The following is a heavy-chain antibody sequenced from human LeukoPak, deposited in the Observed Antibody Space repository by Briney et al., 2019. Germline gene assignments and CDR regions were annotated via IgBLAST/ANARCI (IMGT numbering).Heavy chain of an antibody. J-gene: IGHJ4*02. V-gene: IGHV3-23*01. D-gene: IGHD3-10*01. CDR1: GFTFSGYW. CDR2: MSGSGDST. Sequence: GGSLRLSCAASGFTFSGYWMSWVRQAPGKGLEWVSAMSGSGDSTYYADSVKGRFTISRDNSKNTLYLQMNSLRAEDTAIYYCAKSFPYYYGSGSYYINPFDSWGQGTLVTVSS. CDR3: AKSFPYYYGSGSYYINPFDS.